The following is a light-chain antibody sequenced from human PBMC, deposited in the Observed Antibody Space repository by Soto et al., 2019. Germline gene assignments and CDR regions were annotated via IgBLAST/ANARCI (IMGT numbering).Light chain of an antibody. J-gene: IGKJ4*01. Sequence: DIVMTQSPDSLAVSLGERATINCKSSQSLLYSSNNKNYLTWYQHKPGQPPKLLIYWASIRKSGVPDRFSGSGSGTDFTLTISSLQAEDVAVYYCQQYYSIPPTFGGGTKVDIK. CDR1: QSLLYSSNNKNY. V-gene: IGKV4-1*01. CDR2: WAS. CDR3: QQYYSIPPT.